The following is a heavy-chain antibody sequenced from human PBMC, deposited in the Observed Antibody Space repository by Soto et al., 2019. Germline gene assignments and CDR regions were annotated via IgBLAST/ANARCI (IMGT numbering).Heavy chain of an antibody. CDR2: IIPIFGTA. CDR1: GGTFSSYA. CDR3: ARDREWLGNYYYYGMDV. J-gene: IGHJ6*02. Sequence: SVKVSCKASGGTFSSYAISWVRQAPGQGLEWMGGIIPIFGTANYAQKLQGRVTITADESTSTAYMELSSLRSEDTAVYYCARDREWLGNYYYYGMDVWGQGTTVTVSS. V-gene: IGHV1-69*13. D-gene: IGHD6-19*01.